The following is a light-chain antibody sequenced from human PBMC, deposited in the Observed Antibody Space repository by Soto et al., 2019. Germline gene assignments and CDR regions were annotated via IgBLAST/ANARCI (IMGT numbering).Light chain of an antibody. Sequence: EIVMTQSPGTLSLSPGERATLSCRASQSVSSSYLAWYQLKPGQAPRLLTSGASTRATGIPARFSGSGSGTEFTLTISSLQSEDFAVYYCQQYNNWPPWTFGQGTKVDIK. CDR3: QQYNNWPPWT. CDR2: GAS. J-gene: IGKJ1*01. V-gene: IGKV3-15*01. CDR1: QSVSSSY.